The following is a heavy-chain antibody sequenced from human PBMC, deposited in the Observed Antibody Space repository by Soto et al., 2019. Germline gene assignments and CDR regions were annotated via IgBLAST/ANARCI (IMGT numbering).Heavy chain of an antibody. CDR2: IFDNDST. Sequence: QVQLQESGPGLVKPWGTLSLTCSVSGASISAGNWWTWVRQPPGMGLEWIGEIFDNDSTNYNPSLKSRVTISIDKSQNQFSLKLTSVTAADTAVYYCARVLSGNKEWLDPWGQGALVTVSS. CDR3: ARVLSGNKEWLDP. CDR1: GASISAGNW. D-gene: IGHD3-10*01. V-gene: IGHV4-4*02. J-gene: IGHJ5*02.